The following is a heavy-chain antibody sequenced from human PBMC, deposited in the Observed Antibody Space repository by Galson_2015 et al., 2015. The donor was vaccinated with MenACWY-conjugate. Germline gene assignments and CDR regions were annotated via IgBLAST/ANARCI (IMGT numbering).Heavy chain of an antibody. CDR1: GFTFGDYL. CDR3: ARGDHRYCSRTNCPFDN. V-gene: IGHV3-49*03. CDR2: IRSKAYGGAP. J-gene: IGHJ4*02. D-gene: IGHD2-2*01. Sequence: LRLSCAASGFTFGDYLMSWFRQAPGKGLEWVSFIRSKAYGGAPEYAESVKGRFTISRDDSQSIAYLQMNSLKTEDTAVYYCARGDHRYCSRTNCPFDNWGRGTLVTVSS.